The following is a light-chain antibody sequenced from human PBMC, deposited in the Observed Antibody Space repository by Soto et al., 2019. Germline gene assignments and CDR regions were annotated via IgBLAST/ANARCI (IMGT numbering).Light chain of an antibody. Sequence: EIVLTQSPGTLSLSPGERATLSCRASQSVSSSYLAWYQQKPGQAPRLLIYGASSRATGIPDRFSGSGSGTDFTLTISRLEPEDFAVYYCQQYGSSPRYSVGQGPKLEIK. V-gene: IGKV3-20*01. J-gene: IGKJ2*03. CDR3: QQYGSSPRYS. CDR2: GAS. CDR1: QSVSSSY.